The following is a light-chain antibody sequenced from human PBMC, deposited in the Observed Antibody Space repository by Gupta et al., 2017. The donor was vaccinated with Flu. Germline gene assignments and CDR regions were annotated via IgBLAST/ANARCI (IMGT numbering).Light chain of an antibody. Sequence: QSALTQPRSVSGSPGQPVTISCTGTSSDVGGYNYVSWYQQHPGKAPKLMIYDVSKRPSGVPDRFSGSKSGNTASLTISGLQAEDEADYYCCSYAGSYRFGGGTKLTVL. CDR2: DVS. CDR1: SSDVGGYNY. CDR3: CSYAGSYR. V-gene: IGLV2-11*01. J-gene: IGLJ3*02.